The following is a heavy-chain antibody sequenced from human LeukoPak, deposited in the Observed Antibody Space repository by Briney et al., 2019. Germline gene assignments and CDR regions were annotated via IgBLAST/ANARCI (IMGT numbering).Heavy chain of an antibody. D-gene: IGHD1-7*01. CDR1: GGSFSGYY. CDR3: ARRGYLLGLELRVVRQFDL. Sequence: PSETLSLTCAVYGGSFSGYYWSWIRQPPGKGLEWIGEINHSGSTNYNPSLKSRVTISVYTSKNQFSLKLSSVTAADTAVYYCARRGYLLGLELRVVRQFDLWGRGTLVTVSS. CDR2: INHSGST. V-gene: IGHV4-34*01. J-gene: IGHJ2*01.